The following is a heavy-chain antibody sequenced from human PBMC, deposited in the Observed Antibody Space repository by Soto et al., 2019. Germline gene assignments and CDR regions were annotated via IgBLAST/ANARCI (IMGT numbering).Heavy chain of an antibody. D-gene: IGHD7-27*01. CDR1: SFAFTNAY. J-gene: IGHJ4*02. V-gene: IGHV3-15*07. CDR2: IKSKTDGETT. CDR3: TNDKGPTWGGYFFDN. Sequence: EVQLVESGGGLVKPGGSLRLSCAASSFAFTNAYRNWVRQAPGKGLEWVGRIKSKTDGETTDYAAPVEGRFTISRDDSKNTLYLHMSSLKTEDTAVYFCTNDKGPTWGGYFFDNWGQGTLVTVSS.